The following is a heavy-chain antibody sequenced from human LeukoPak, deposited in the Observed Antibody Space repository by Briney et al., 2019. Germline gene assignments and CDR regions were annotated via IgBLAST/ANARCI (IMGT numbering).Heavy chain of an antibody. CDR3: ARRIQLWYDYYYYGMDV. J-gene: IGHJ6*02. CDR1: GGSISSSSYY. D-gene: IGHD5-18*01. CDR2: IYYSGST. V-gene: IGHV4-39*01. Sequence: SETLSLTCTVSGGSISSSSYYWGWIRQPPGKGLEWIGSIYYSGSTYYNPSLKSRVTISVDTSKNQSSLKLSSVTAADTAVYYCARRIQLWYDYYYYGMDVWGQGTTVTVSS.